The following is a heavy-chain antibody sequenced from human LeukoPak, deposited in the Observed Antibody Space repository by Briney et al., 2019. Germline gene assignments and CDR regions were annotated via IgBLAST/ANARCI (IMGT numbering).Heavy chain of an antibody. CDR3: ARGPSAGPEYYDSSGYYYAEYFQH. V-gene: IGHV3-48*03. CDR1: GFTFSSYE. CDR2: ISSSGSTT. Sequence: GRSLRLSCAASGFTFSSYEMNWVRQAPGKGLEWVSYISSSGSTTHYADSVKGRFTISRDNAKNSLYLQMNSLRAEDTAVYYCARGPSAGPEYYDSSGYYYAEYFQHWGQGTLVTASS. D-gene: IGHD3-22*01. J-gene: IGHJ1*01.